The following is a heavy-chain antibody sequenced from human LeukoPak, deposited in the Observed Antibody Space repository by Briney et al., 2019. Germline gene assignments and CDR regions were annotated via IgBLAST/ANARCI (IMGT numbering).Heavy chain of an antibody. CDR2: ISWNSASV. J-gene: IGHJ4*02. Sequence: PAGGSLRLSCEASGFTFDDYGMHWVRQAPGKGLEWVSTISWNSASVGYADSVKGRFTISRDNAKKTLYLQMNSLRPEDTALYYCAKDYGYSSSWYDYWGQGTLVTVSS. CDR1: GFTFDDYG. CDR3: AKDYGYSSSWYDY. V-gene: IGHV3-9*01. D-gene: IGHD6-13*01.